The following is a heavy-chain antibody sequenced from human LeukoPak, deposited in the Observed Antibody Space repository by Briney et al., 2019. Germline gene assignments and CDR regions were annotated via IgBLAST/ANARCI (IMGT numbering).Heavy chain of an antibody. CDR1: GFTFNTFT. CDR2: ITSSSSYI. CDR3: ARDPGGSYYYYGMDV. J-gene: IGHJ6*02. Sequence: GGSLRLSCAASGFTFNTFTMNWVRRAPGKGLERVSSITSSSSYIYYADSVKGRFTISRDNTKKSLYLEMNSLRAEDTAVYYCARDPGGSYYYYGMDVWGQGTTVTVSS. V-gene: IGHV3-21*01. D-gene: IGHD1-26*01.